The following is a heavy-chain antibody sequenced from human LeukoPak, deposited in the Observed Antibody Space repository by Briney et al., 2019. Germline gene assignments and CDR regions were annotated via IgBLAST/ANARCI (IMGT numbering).Heavy chain of an antibody. V-gene: IGHV4-31*03. J-gene: IGHJ6*03. CDR2: IYYSGST. Sequence: SETLSLTCTVSGGSVSSGGYYWSWVRQHPGKGLEWIGYIYYSGSTYYNPSLKSRVTISLDTSKNHFSLTLSSVTAADTAVYYCASALYYFYMDVWGKGTTVTVSS. CDR1: GGSVSSGGYY. CDR3: ASALYYFYMDV.